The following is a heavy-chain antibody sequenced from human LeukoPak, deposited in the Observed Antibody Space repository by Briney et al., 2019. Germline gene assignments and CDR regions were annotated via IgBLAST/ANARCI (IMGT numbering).Heavy chain of an antibody. J-gene: IGHJ4*02. V-gene: IGHV3-49*04. Sequence: GGSLSLSCTASGFTFGDYAMSWVRQAPGKGLEWVGFIRSKAYGGTTEYAASVKGRFTISRDDSKSIAYLQMNSLKTEDTAVYYCTRGMGVYWGQPALVTVSS. CDR2: IRSKAYGGTT. CDR3: TRGMGVY. D-gene: IGHD3-16*01. CDR1: GFTFGDYA.